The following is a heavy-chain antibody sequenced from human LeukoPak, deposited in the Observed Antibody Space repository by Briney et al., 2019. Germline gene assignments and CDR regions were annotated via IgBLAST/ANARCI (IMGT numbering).Heavy chain of an antibody. V-gene: IGHV1-18*01. Sequence: ASVKVSCKASGATLNSHGVNWVRQAPGQGLEWMGWISGYNGNTNYARKVQGRVTLTRDASTSTAYMELRNLRFYDTAIYFCARANMVFGVDIEQNWFDLWGQGTRVIVSS. CDR3: ARANMVFGVDIEQNWFDL. CDR2: ISGYNGNT. J-gene: IGHJ5*02. CDR1: GATLNSHG. D-gene: IGHD3-3*01.